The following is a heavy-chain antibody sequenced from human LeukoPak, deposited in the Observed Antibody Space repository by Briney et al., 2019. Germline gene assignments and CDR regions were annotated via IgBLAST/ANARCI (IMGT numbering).Heavy chain of an antibody. CDR1: GFTFSDYY. D-gene: IGHD3-22*01. CDR3: AKDIPPNSSGLWEFDAFDI. CDR2: ISSSGSTI. Sequence: GGSLRLSCAASGFTFSDYYMSWIRQAPGKGLEWVSYISSSGSTIYYADSVKGRFTISRDNAKNSLYLQMNSLRAEDTALYYCAKDIPPNSSGLWEFDAFDIWGQGTMVTVSS. V-gene: IGHV3-11*01. J-gene: IGHJ3*02.